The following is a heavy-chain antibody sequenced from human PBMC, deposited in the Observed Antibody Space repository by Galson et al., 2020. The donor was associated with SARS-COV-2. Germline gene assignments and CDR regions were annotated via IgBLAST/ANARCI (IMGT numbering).Heavy chain of an antibody. J-gene: IGHJ4*02. CDR2: VYYSGNT. Sequence: SETLSLTCTVSSGFISSYYWSWIRQLPGKGLEWIGYVYYSGNTNYNPSLKSRVTISVDTSKNQFSLKLSSVTAADTAVYYCAASSPHSGGWYRADYWGQGTLVIVSS. V-gene: IGHV4-59*01. D-gene: IGHD6-19*01. CDR3: AASSPHSGGWYRADY. CDR1: SGFISSYY.